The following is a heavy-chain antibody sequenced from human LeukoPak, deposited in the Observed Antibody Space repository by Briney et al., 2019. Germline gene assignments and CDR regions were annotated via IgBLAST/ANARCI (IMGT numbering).Heavy chain of an antibody. CDR3: AKGDDYGDLFDY. CDR1: GFTFSSYG. V-gene: IGHV3-30*18. J-gene: IGHJ4*02. CDR2: ISYDGSNK. Sequence: VQPGRSLRLSCAASGFTFSSYGMHWVRQAPGKGLEWEAVISYDGSNKYYADSVKGRFTISRDNSKNTLYLQMNSLRAEDTAVYYCAKGDDYGDLFDYWGQGTLVTVSS. D-gene: IGHD4-17*01.